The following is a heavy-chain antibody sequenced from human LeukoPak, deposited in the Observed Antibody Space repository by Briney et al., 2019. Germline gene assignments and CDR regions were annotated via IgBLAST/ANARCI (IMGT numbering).Heavy chain of an antibody. J-gene: IGHJ3*02. V-gene: IGHV3-7*05. CDR3: ARDQAAFDI. CDR2: IIQDGSDK. Sequence: PGGSLRLSCAASGFTFSNYWMTWVRQAPGKGLEWVANIIQDGSDKYYVDSVKGRFTISRDNAKNSLYLQMNSLRAEDTAVYYCARDQAAFDIWGQGTMVIVSS. CDR1: GFTFSNYW.